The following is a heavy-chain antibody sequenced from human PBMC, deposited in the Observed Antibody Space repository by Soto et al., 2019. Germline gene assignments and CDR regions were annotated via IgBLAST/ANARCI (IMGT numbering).Heavy chain of an antibody. CDR2: IYYSGST. V-gene: IGHV4-59*08. J-gene: IGHJ4*02. Sequence: QVQLQESGPGLVKPSETLSLTCTVSVGSISSYYWSWIRQPPGKGLELIGYIYYSGSTNCNPAHKSLVTISVDTSKNQFSLKLRSVTAADTAVDYCARRYGPGFDYWGQGTLVTVSS. CDR1: VGSISSYY. CDR3: ARRYGPGFDY. D-gene: IGHD4-17*01.